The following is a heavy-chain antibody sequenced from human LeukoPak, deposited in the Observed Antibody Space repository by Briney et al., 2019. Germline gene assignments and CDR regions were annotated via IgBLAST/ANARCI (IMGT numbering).Heavy chain of an antibody. CDR3: ARVGYNWNLWFDF. CDR2: ISSGGNT. V-gene: IGHV4-34*01. D-gene: IGHD1-7*01. Sequence: SETLSLTCAVYGGSFSGYYWTWIRQSPGKGLEWIGEISSGGNTNENPSLKSRVTISVDASKNQFSLKVNSVTAADTAVYYCARVGYNWNLWFDFWGQGTTVTVSS. J-gene: IGHJ3*01. CDR1: GGSFSGYY.